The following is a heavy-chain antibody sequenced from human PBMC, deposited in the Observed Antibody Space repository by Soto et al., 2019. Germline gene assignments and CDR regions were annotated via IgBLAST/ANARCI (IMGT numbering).Heavy chain of an antibody. CDR2: MTSDSKTI. Sequence: PGGSLRLSCVASGFPFSVYSMNWVRQAPGKGLEWVSYMTSDSKTIHYADSVKGRFTISRDNAKNSVFLQMNSLRAEDTAIYYCARGVSYGFDFWGQGTMVPVSS. J-gene: IGHJ3*01. CDR1: GFPFSVYS. CDR3: ARGVSYGFDF. V-gene: IGHV3-48*01. D-gene: IGHD3-10*01.